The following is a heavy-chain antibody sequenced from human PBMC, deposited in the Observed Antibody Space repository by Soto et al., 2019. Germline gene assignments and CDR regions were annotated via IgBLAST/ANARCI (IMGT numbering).Heavy chain of an antibody. CDR2: INHSGST. Sequence: QVHLQQWGAGLLKPSETLSLTCAVYGGSFSGYYWNWIRQPPGKGLEWIGEINHSGSTNYNPSLTSRVTISVDTSKNQFSLKLSSVTAADTAVYYCATKQVLLWFGERDAFDIWGQGTMVTVSS. CDR1: GGSFSGYY. CDR3: ATKQVLLWFGERDAFDI. V-gene: IGHV4-34*01. J-gene: IGHJ3*02. D-gene: IGHD3-10*01.